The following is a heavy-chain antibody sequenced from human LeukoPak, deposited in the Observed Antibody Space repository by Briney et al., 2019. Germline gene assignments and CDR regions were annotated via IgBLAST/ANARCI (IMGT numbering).Heavy chain of an antibody. CDR3: ARDGDSSGWWSDY. J-gene: IGHJ4*02. D-gene: IGHD6-19*01. Sequence: GGSLRLSCAASGFTFSSYEMNWVRQAPGKGLEWVSYISSSGSTIYYADSVKGRFTISRDNAKNSLYLQMNSLRAEDTAVYYCARDGDSSGWWSDYWGQGTLVTVSS. CDR2: ISSSGSTI. V-gene: IGHV3-48*03. CDR1: GFTFSSYE.